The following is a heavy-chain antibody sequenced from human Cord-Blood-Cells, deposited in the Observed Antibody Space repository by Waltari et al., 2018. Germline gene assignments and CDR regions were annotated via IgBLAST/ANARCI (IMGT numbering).Heavy chain of an antibody. J-gene: IGHJ6*02. Sequence: QVQLVQSGAAVKKPGSSVKVSCKASGGTFSSYAISWVRQAPGHGLEWMGGIIPIFGTANYAQKFQGRVTITADESTSTAYMELSSLRSEDTAVYYCARMAVRGVIIKYYYYGMDVWGQGTTVTVSS. CDR2: IIPIFGTA. CDR1: GGTFSSYA. D-gene: IGHD3-10*01. CDR3: ARMAVRGVIIKYYYYGMDV. V-gene: IGHV1-69*01.